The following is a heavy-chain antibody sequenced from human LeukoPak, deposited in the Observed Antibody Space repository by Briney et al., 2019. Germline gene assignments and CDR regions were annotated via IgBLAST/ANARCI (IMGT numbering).Heavy chain of an antibody. D-gene: IGHD5/OR15-5a*01. V-gene: IGHV1-2*02. Sequence: ASVKVSCKASGYTFTGYYMHWVRQAPGQGLEWMGWMNPDSGGTDYAQKFQGRVTMTRDTSTSTAYMEMSRLRSDDTAVYYCTRAAASRPTDHWGQGTLVTVSS. CDR2: MNPDSGGT. CDR3: TRAAASRPTDH. J-gene: IGHJ4*02. CDR1: GYTFTGYY.